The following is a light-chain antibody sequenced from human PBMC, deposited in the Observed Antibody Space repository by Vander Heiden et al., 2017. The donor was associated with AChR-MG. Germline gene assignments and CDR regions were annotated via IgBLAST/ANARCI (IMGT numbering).Light chain of an antibody. CDR1: SSNIGSNP. V-gene: IGLV1-44*01. J-gene: IGLJ2*01. Sequence: QSVLTQPPSASGTPGQRVTISCSGSSSNIGSNPVNWYQQLPVTAPKLLIYSNNQRPSGVPDRFSGSKSGTSASLAISGLQSEDEADYYCAAWDDSLNGPVFGGGTKLTVL. CDR3: AAWDDSLNGPV. CDR2: SNN.